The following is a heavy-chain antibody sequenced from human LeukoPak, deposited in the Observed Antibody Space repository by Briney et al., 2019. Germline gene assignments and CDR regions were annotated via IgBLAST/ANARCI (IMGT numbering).Heavy chain of an antibody. CDR3: AKEASYRGIDY. J-gene: IGHJ4*02. V-gene: IGHV3-30*04. Sequence: GRSLRLSCVASGFTFSNYAIHWVRQAPGKGLEWVAVISYDGSDNYYADSVKGRFTISRDNSKNTLYLQMNSLRAEDTAVYYCAKEASYRGIDYWGQGTLVTVSS. CDR1: GFTFSNYA. D-gene: IGHD1-26*01. CDR2: ISYDGSDN.